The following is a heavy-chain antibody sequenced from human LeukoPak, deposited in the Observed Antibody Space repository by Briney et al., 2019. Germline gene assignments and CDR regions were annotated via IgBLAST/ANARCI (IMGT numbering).Heavy chain of an antibody. Sequence: GXSLRLSCAASGFTFSNYWMTWVRQAPGKGLEWVANINRDGSERYYVDSVKGRFTISRDDAKSSLYLQMNSLRAEDTAVYYCARRNAMDVWGQGTTVIVFS. CDR3: ARRNAMDV. V-gene: IGHV3-7*03. CDR1: GFTFSNYW. CDR2: INRDGSER. J-gene: IGHJ6*02.